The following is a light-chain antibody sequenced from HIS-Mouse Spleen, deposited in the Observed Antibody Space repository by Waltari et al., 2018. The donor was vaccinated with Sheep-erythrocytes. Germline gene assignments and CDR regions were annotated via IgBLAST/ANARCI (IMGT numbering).Light chain of an antibody. J-gene: IGLJ2*01. V-gene: IGLV2-14*01. CDR1: SSDVGGYNY. Sequence: QSALTQPASVSGSPGQSITISCTGTSSDVGGYNYVSWYQQHPGKAPKLMIYEVSNRASGVSTHCSGSKPGNTASPTISGLQAEDEADYYCSSYTSSSTQVFGGGTKLTVL. CDR3: SSYTSSSTQV. CDR2: EVS.